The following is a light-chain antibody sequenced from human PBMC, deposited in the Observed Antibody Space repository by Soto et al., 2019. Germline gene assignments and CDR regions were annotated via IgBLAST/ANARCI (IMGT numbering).Light chain of an antibody. CDR2: DVS. V-gene: IGKV3-15*01. J-gene: IGKJ5*01. CDR3: QQYNNWPFS. CDR1: QGVTTN. Sequence: EIVMTQSPATLSVSTGDRATLSCRAGQGVTTNFAWYQQKSGQSPRLLIYDVSIRAAGVPARFSGTGSETDFTLTISGLQSEDSAVYFCQQYNNWPFSFGQGTRLEIK.